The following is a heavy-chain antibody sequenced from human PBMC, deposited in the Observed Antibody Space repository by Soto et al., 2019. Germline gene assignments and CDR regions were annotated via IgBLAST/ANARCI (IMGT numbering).Heavy chain of an antibody. J-gene: IGHJ4*02. CDR1: GYPFTSYG. CDR3: EVYSSSQLKSFDY. D-gene: IGHD6-6*01. Sequence: XSVKVSGRAFGYPFTSYGISWGRQAPGQGLEWMGWISAYNGNTNYAQKLQGRVTMTTDTSTSTAYMELRSLRSDDTAVYYCEVYSSSQLKSFDYWGQGTLVTVSS. CDR2: ISAYNGNT. V-gene: IGHV1-18*01.